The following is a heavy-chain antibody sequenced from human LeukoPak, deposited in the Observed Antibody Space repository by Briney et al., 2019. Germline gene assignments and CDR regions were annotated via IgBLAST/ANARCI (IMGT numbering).Heavy chain of an antibody. CDR3: ARSPIFGVGSRIDY. V-gene: IGHV1-2*02. J-gene: IGHJ4*02. D-gene: IGHD3-3*01. CDR2: INPNSGGT. Sequence: ASVKVSCKASGYTVTGYYMHWVRQAPGQGLEWRGWINPNSGGTNYAQKFQGRVTMTRDTSISTAYMELSRLRSDDTAVYYCARSPIFGVGSRIDYWGQGTLVTVSS. CDR1: GYTVTGYY.